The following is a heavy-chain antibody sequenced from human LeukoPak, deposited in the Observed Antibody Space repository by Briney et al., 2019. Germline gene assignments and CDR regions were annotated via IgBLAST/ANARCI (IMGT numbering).Heavy chain of an antibody. CDR2: INWNSDTK. D-gene: IGHD4-23*01. Sequence: PGGSLRLSCVGSEFAFHNYAMHWVRRPPGKGLEWVSAINWNSDTKAYADSVKGRFTISRDRARNSLYLQMDSLRPEDTALYYCAKDTGGNGAYFYAMDVWGQGTSVTVSS. CDR1: EFAFHNYA. V-gene: IGHV3-9*01. CDR3: AKDTGGNGAYFYAMDV. J-gene: IGHJ6*02.